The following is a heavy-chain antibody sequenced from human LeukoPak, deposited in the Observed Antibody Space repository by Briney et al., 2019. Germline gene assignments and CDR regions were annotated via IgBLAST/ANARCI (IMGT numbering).Heavy chain of an antibody. J-gene: IGHJ4*02. CDR2: ISYSGST. Sequence: SETLSLTCTVSGGSIGSRSYYWGWIRQPPGKGLEWIGSISYSGSTDHNPSLKSRVTISVETSKTQLSLRMTSMTAADTAVYYCARTWIPAPFDYWGQGTLVTVSS. D-gene: IGHD5-18*01. CDR3: ARTWIPAPFDY. V-gene: IGHV4-39*01. CDR1: GGSIGSRSYY.